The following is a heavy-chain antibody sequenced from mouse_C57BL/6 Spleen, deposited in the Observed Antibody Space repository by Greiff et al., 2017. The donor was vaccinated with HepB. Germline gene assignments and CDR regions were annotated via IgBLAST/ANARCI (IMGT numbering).Heavy chain of an antibody. V-gene: IGHV5-6*01. Sequence: EVKLMESGGDLVKPGGSLKLSCAASGFTFSRYGMSWVRQTPDKRLEWVATISSGGSYTYYPDSVKGRFTISRDNAKNTRYLQMSSLKSEDTAMYYCARHDYYGISSYWYFDVWGTGTTVTVSS. CDR3: ARHDYYGISSYWYFDV. J-gene: IGHJ1*03. CDR2: ISSGGSYT. CDR1: GFTFSRYG. D-gene: IGHD1-1*01.